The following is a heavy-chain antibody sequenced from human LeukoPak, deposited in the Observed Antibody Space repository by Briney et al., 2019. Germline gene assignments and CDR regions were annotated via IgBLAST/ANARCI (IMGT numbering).Heavy chain of an antibody. CDR1: GFTFSSYT. Sequence: GGSLRLSCAASGFTFSSYTMSWVRQAPGKGLEWAATIKQDGSGQYYVDSVKGRFTISRDNAQNSLYLQMNNLRAEDTAVYYCARSYGHSIDYWGQGTLVTVSS. D-gene: IGHD3-10*01. CDR2: IKQDGSGQ. V-gene: IGHV3-7*01. CDR3: ARSYGHSIDY. J-gene: IGHJ4*02.